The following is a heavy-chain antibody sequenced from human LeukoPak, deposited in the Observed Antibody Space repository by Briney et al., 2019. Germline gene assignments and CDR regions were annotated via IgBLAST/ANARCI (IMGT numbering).Heavy chain of an antibody. D-gene: IGHD6-19*01. J-gene: IGHJ4*02. CDR1: GFTFDDYA. CDR3: AKDLYSSGWYYFDY. CDR2: ISGDGGST. Sequence: GGSLRLSCAASGFTFDDYAMHWVRQAPGKGLEWVSLISGDGGSTYSADSVKGRFTISRDDSKNTLYLQMNSLTAEDTAVYYCAKDLYSSGWYYFDYWGQGTLVTVSS. V-gene: IGHV3-43*02.